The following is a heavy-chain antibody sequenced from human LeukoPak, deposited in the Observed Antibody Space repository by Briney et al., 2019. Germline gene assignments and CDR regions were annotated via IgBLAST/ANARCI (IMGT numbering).Heavy chain of an antibody. CDR2: ISYDGSNK. CDR3: AKDYPPSAKHYYDSSGSSFDY. CDR1: GFTFSSYG. J-gene: IGHJ4*02. V-gene: IGHV3-30*18. D-gene: IGHD3-22*01. Sequence: PGGSLRLSCAASGFTFSSYGMHWVRQAPGKGLEWVAVISYDGSNKYYADSVKGRFTISRDNSKNTLYLQMNSLRAEDTAVYYCAKDYPPSAKHYYDSSGSSFDYWGQGTLVTVSS.